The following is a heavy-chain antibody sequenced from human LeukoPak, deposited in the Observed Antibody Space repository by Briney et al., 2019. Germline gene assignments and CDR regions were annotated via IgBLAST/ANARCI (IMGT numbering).Heavy chain of an antibody. CDR3: ARGDRGHDP. Sequence: SETLSLTYTVSSGSINFHYWSWIRQPPGKGLEWIGYIYYAGSTNHNPSLKSRVTISVDTSKYQFSLKLSSVTAADTAIYYCARGDRGHDPWGQGTLVTVSS. V-gene: IGHV4-59*11. J-gene: IGHJ5*02. CDR2: IYYAGST. CDR1: SGSINFHY. D-gene: IGHD2-15*01.